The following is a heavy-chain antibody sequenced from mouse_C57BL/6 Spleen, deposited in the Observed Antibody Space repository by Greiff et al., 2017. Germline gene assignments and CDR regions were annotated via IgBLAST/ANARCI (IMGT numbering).Heavy chain of an antibody. CDR3: SRGLRAFAY. CDR1: GYSFTGYY. CDR2: INPSTGGT. Sequence: VQLKESGPELVKPGASVKISCKASGYSFTGYYMNWVKQSPEKSLEWIGEINPSTGGTTYNQKFKAKATLTVDKSSSTAYMQLKSLTSEDSSVYYCSRGLRAFAYWGQGTLVTVSA. J-gene: IGHJ3*01. V-gene: IGHV1-42*01. D-gene: IGHD3-1*01.